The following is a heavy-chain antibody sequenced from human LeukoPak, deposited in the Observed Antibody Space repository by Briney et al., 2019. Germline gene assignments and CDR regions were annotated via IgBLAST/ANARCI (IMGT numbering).Heavy chain of an antibody. Sequence: SETPSLTCAVYGGSFSGYYWSWIRQPPGKGLEWIGEINHSGSTNYNPSLKSRVTISVDTSKNQFSLKLSSVTAADTAVYYCEFVPAAISGGDPIDYWGQGTLVTVSS. CDR2: INHSGST. V-gene: IGHV4-34*01. CDR1: GGSFSGYY. J-gene: IGHJ4*02. D-gene: IGHD2-2*01. CDR3: EFVPAAISGGDPIDY.